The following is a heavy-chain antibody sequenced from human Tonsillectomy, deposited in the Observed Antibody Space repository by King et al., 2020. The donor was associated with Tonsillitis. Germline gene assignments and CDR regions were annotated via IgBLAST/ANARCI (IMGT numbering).Heavy chain of an antibody. V-gene: IGHV3-48*03. CDR3: ARISSGYYYEDY. J-gene: IGHJ4*02. CDR1: GFTFSSYE. D-gene: IGHD3-22*01. CDR2: ISSSGSTI. Sequence: VQLVESGGGLVQPGGSLRLSCAASGFTFSSYEMNWVRQAPGKGLEWVSYISSSGSTIYYADSVKGRFTISRDNAKNSLFLQMNSLRAEDTAVYYCARISSGYYYEDYWGQGTLVTVSS.